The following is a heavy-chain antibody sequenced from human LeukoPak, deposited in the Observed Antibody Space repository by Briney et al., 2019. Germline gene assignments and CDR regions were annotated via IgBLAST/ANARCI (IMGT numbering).Heavy chain of an antibody. CDR3: ARDNLGSTRDAFDI. V-gene: IGHV3-53*01. D-gene: IGHD1-26*01. CDR1: GFTVSSNY. Sequence: PGGSLRLSCAASGFTVSSNYMSWVRQAPGKGLEWVSVIYSGGSTYYADSVKGRFTISRDNSKNTLYLQMNSLRAEDTAVYYCARDNLGSTRDAFDIWGQGTMVTVSS. CDR2: IYSGGST. J-gene: IGHJ3*02.